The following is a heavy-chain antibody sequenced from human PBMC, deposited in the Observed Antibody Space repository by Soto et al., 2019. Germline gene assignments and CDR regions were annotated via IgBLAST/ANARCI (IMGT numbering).Heavy chain of an antibody. Sequence: LSLTCTVSGGSISSGGYYWSWIRQHPGKGLEWIGYIYYSGSTYYNPSLKSRVTISVDTSKNQFSLKLSSVTAADTAVYYCARVGRTGTSLPFDYWGQGTLVTVSS. CDR2: IYYSGST. D-gene: IGHD1-1*01. J-gene: IGHJ4*02. CDR1: GGSISSGGYY. CDR3: ARVGRTGTSLPFDY. V-gene: IGHV4-31*03.